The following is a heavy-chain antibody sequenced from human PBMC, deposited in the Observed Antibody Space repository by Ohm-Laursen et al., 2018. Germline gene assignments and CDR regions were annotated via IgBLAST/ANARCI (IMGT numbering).Heavy chain of an antibody. CDR2: IYYSGST. CDR1: GASISSYY. CDR3: ARHKTYYYHGMDV. J-gene: IGHJ6*02. V-gene: IGHV4-59*08. Sequence: SDTLSLTCTVSGASISSYYWSWIRQPPGKGLEWIGYIYYSGSTNYNPSLKSRVTISVDTSKNQFSLKLTSVTAADTAVYYCARHKTYYYHGMDVWGQGTTVTVSS.